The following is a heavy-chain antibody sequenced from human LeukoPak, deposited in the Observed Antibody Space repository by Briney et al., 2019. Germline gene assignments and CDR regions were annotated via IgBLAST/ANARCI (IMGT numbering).Heavy chain of an antibody. CDR2: IYSGGST. J-gene: IGHJ3*02. D-gene: IGHD1-26*01. CDR3: ARDPGSYPDDAFDI. CDR1: GFTVSSNY. Sequence: GGSLRLSCAASGFTVSSNYMSWVRQAPGKGLEWVSVIYSGGSTYYADSVKGRFTISRDNSKNTLYLQMNSLRSEDTAVYYCARDPGSYPDDAFDIWGQGTMVTVSS. V-gene: IGHV3-53*05.